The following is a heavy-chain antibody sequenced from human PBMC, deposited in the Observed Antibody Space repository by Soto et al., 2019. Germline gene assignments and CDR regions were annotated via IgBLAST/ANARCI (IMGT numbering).Heavy chain of an antibody. Sequence: LSLTCAVYGGSFSSYHWSWIRQTPGKGLEWIGEINHLTTTNYNPSLKSRVIISLDTPKNQFSLKLSSVTAADTAVYYCARGYDTALAPIFWGQGILVTVSS. J-gene: IGHJ4*02. CDR1: GGSFSSYH. D-gene: IGHD5-18*01. CDR3: ARGYDTALAPIF. V-gene: IGHV4-34*01. CDR2: INHLTTT.